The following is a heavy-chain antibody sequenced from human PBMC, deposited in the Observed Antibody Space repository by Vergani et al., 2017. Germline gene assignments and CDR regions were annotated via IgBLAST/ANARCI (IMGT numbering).Heavy chain of an antibody. Sequence: EVQLVESGGGLVQPGGSLRLSCAASGFTVSSNYMSWVRQAPGKGLEWVSVIYSGGSTYYADAVKGRFTIARDNSKNTLYLQMNSRRAEDTAVYYCAREGLYDFADYGMDVWGQGTMVTVSS. D-gene: IGHD3/OR15-3a*01. CDR3: AREGLYDFADYGMDV. V-gene: IGHV3-66*01. J-gene: IGHJ6*02. CDR2: IYSGGST. CDR1: GFTVSSNY.